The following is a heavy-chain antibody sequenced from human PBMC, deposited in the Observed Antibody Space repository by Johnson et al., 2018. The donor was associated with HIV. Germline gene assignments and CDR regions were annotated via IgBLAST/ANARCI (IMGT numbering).Heavy chain of an antibody. V-gene: IGHV3-53*04. J-gene: IGHJ3*02. Sequence: VQVVESGGGLVQPGGSLRLSCAASGFSVSNIYMSWIRQAPEKGLECVSIIYNADNTFYADSVKGRFTISRDNAKNSLYLQMNSLRAEDTALYYCAKGVVLHWNYGAFDIWGQGTMVTVSS. CDR2: IYNADNT. CDR3: AKGVVLHWNYGAFDI. D-gene: IGHD1-7*01. CDR1: GFSVSNIY.